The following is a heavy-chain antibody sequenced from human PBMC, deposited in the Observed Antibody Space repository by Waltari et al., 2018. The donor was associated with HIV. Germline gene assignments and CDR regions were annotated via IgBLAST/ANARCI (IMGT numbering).Heavy chain of an antibody. CDR3: ARRDLRIAAVGRSIFDC. Sequence: EVQLVESGGGLVQPGGSLRLSCAASGFTFGREGRKWVRQAPGKGLEWVANINQDGSEKHYVDSVQGRFTISRDNAKNSLYLQMNSLRAEDTAIYYCARRDLRIAAVGRSIFDCWGQGTLVTVSS. D-gene: IGHD6-13*01. J-gene: IGHJ4*02. CDR2: INQDGSEK. CDR1: GFTFGREG. V-gene: IGHV3-7*01.